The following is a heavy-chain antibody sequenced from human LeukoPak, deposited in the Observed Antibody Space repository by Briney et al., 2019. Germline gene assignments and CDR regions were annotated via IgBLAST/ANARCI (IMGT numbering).Heavy chain of an antibody. V-gene: IGHV3-48*04. Sequence: GGSLRLSCAASGFTFSSYSMNWVRQAPGKGLEWVSYISSRSSSIYYADSVKGRFTLSRDNAKNSLYLQMNSLRTEDTAVFYCARDQYDTWSRRGNFDSWGQGTLVIVSS. J-gene: IGHJ4*02. D-gene: IGHD3-3*01. CDR1: GFTFSSYS. CDR3: ARDQYDTWSRRGNFDS. CDR2: ISSRSSSI.